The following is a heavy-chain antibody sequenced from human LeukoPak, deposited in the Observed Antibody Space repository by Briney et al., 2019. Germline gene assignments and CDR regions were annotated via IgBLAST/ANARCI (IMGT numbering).Heavy chain of an antibody. CDR1: GFTFSSYS. D-gene: IGHD5-18*01. CDR3: ATYRQIQVPFEF. V-gene: IGHV3-48*01. Sequence: GGSLRLSCAASGFTFSSYSMNWVRQAPGKGLEWVSCISSSSSTIYYADSVKGRFTISRDNSRSTLSLQMDSLRAEDTATYYCATYRQIQVPFEFWGQGTLVTVSS. CDR2: ISSSSSTI. J-gene: IGHJ4*02.